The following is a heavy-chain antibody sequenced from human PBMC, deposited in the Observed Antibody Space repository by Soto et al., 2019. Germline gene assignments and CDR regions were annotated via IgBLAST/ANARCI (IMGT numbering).Heavy chain of an antibody. J-gene: IGHJ4*02. Sequence: QVQLQQWGAGLLKPSETLSLTSAVYGGSFSGYYWSWIRQPPGKGLEWIGEINHSGSTNYNPSLKSRVTISVDTSKNQFSLKLSSVTAADTAVYYCAREWSGYYTTFDYWGQGTLVTVSS. CDR3: AREWSGYYTTFDY. V-gene: IGHV4-34*01. CDR1: GGSFSGYY. D-gene: IGHD3-3*01. CDR2: INHSGST.